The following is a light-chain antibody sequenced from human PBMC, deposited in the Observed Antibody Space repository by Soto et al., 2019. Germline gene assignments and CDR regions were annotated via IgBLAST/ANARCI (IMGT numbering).Light chain of an antibody. CDR1: SSDVGGYNY. CDR2: AVT. CDR3: RSYTSSSTL. V-gene: IGLV2-14*01. J-gene: IGLJ1*01. Sequence: QSALTQPASVSGSPGQSITSSCTGTSSDVGGYNYVSWYQQHPGKAPKLMIYAVTDRPSGVSSRFSGSKSGNTASLTISGLQAEDEADYYCRSYTSSSTLFGTGTKVTVL.